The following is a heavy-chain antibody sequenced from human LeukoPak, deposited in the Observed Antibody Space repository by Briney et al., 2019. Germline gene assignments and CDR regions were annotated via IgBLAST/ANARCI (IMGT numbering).Heavy chain of an antibody. D-gene: IGHD1-26*01. J-gene: IGHJ4*02. V-gene: IGHV3-23*01. CDR3: AKDQGGSYLESFDY. Sequence: PGGSLRLSCAASGFTFRSYAMSWVRQAPGKGLEWVSFISGSGGSTYYTDSVKGRFTISRDNSKNTLYLQMNSLRAEDTAVYYCAKDQGGSYLESFDYWGQGTLVTVSP. CDR2: ISGSGGST. CDR1: GFTFRSYA.